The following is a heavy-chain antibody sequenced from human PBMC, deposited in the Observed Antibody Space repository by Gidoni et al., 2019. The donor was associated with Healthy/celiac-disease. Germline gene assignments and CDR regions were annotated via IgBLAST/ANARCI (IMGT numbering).Heavy chain of an antibody. CDR2: INHSGST. CDR3: ARGIIRMMAPLKGDILTGYHQHFDY. Sequence: QVQLQQWGAGLLKPSETLSLTCAVYGGSFSGYYWSWIRQPPGKGLEWIGEINHSGSTNYNPSLKSRVTISVDTSKNQFSLKLSSVTAADTAVYYCARGIIRMMAPLKGDILTGYHQHFDYWGQGTLVTVSS. CDR1: GGSFSGYY. V-gene: IGHV4-34*01. D-gene: IGHD3-9*01. J-gene: IGHJ4*02.